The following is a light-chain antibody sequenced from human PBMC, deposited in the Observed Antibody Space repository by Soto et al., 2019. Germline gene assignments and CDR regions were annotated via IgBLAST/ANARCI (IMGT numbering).Light chain of an antibody. J-gene: IGKJ1*01. CDR3: QHYNSYSEA. Sequence: EIVMTQSPATLSVSPGERVTLSCRASQLISNSLAWYPQRPGQPPRLLIYAASTRATGVPGRFSGSGSGTEFTLTISSLQPDDFATYYCQHYNSYSEAFGQGTKVDIK. CDR2: AAS. V-gene: IGKV3-15*01. CDR1: QLISNS.